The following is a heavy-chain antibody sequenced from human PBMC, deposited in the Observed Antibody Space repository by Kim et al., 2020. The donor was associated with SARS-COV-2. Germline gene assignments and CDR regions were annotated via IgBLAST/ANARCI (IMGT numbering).Heavy chain of an antibody. CDR2: ISAYNGNT. D-gene: IGHD3-22*01. CDR3: ARGRLYYYDSSGYDELRY. V-gene: IGHV1-18*01. J-gene: IGHJ4*02. CDR1: GYTFTSYG. Sequence: ASVKVSCKASGYTFTSYGISWVRQAPGQGLEWMGWISAYNGNTNYAQKLQGRVTMTTDTSTSTAYMELRSLRSDDTAVYYCARGRLYYYDSSGYDELRYWGQGTLVTVSS.